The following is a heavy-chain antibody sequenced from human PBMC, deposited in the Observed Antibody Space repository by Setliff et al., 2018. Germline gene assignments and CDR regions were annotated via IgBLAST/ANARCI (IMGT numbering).Heavy chain of an antibody. CDR2: MNSDGNSI. CDR1: GFTFSNSW. V-gene: IGHV3-74*01. Sequence: PGGSLRLSCAASGFTFSNSWMHWVRQAQGEGLVCVSRMNSDGNSIFYADSVKGRFTISRDNAKNTLYLQMNSLRDEDTAVYYCARDRGSDSCRGCDYMDVWGKGTTVTVSS. D-gene: IGHD2-2*01. CDR3: ARDRGSDSCRGCDYMDV. J-gene: IGHJ6*03.